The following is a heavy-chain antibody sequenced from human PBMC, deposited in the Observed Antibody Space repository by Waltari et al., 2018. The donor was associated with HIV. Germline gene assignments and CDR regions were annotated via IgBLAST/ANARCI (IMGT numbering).Heavy chain of an antibody. J-gene: IGHJ6*02. D-gene: IGHD7-27*01. V-gene: IGHV4-31*03. CDR3: ARVTREDYYGMDV. CDR2: IYYSGST. Sequence: QVQLQESGPGLVKPSQTLPLTCTVSGGPLTRGASYWSWLRQNPGKGLEWIGYIYYSGSTYYNPSLKSRVTISVDTSKNQFSLKLSSVTAADTAVYYCARVTREDYYGMDVWGQGTTVTVSS. CDR1: GGPLTRGASY.